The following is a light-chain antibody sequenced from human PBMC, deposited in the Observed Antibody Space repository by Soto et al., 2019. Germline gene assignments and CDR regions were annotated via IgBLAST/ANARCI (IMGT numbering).Light chain of an antibody. CDR1: QSISSW. Sequence: DIQMTQSPSTLSASVGDRVTITCRASQSISSWLAWYQQKPGKAPKLLIYKASSLEGGFPSRFSGSGSGTEFTLTISSLQADDFATYYCQQYKNYWTFGQGTKVEIK. J-gene: IGKJ1*01. CDR3: QQYKNYWT. CDR2: KAS. V-gene: IGKV1-5*03.